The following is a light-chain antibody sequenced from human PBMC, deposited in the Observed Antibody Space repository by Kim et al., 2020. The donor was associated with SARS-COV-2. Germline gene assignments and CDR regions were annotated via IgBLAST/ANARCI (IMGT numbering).Light chain of an antibody. CDR1: SLRRYY. CDR2: GKN. CDR3: KSRDSSGNHLV. Sequence: ALGQTVTIKCKGDSLRRYYASWYQQKPGQAPVLVIYGKNNRPSGIPDRFSGSSSGNTASLTITGAQAEDEADYYCKSRDSSGNHLVFGGGTQLTVL. V-gene: IGLV3-19*01. J-gene: IGLJ2*01.